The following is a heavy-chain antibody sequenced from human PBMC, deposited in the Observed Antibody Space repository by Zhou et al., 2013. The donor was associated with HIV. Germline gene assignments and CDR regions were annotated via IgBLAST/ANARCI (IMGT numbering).Heavy chain of an antibody. V-gene: IGHV4-39*07. J-gene: IGHJ6*02. CDR3: ARHKDYSGSVMDV. D-gene: IGHD3-10*01. CDR2: FFYSGST. CDR1: GGSISSSSYY. Sequence: QVQLQESGPGLVKPSETLSLTCTVSGGSISSSSYYWGWIRQPPGKGLEWIGSFFYSGSTYYNPSLKSRVTISVGTSKNQLSLKLSSLTAADTAVYYCARHKDYSGSVMDVWGQGTTVTVSS.